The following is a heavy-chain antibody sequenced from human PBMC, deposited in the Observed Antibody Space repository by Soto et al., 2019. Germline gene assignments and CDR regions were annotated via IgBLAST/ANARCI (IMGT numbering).Heavy chain of an antibody. J-gene: IGHJ6*02. CDR1: GFTFSSYA. CDR3: ASIAVAGTPAGYYYYYGMDV. CDR2: ISYDGSNK. D-gene: IGHD6-19*01. Sequence: LRLSCAASGFTFSSYAMHWVRQAPGKGLEWVAVISYDGSNKYYADSVKGRFTISRDNSKNTLYLQMNSLRAEDTAVYYCASIAVAGTPAGYYYYYGMDVWGQGTTVTVSS. V-gene: IGHV3-30-3*01.